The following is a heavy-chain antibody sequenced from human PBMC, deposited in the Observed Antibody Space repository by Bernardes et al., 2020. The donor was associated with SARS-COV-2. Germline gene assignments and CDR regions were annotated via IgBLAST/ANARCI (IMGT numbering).Heavy chain of an antibody. CDR3: ARDVRGYCSGGTCYSNY. D-gene: IGHD2-15*01. V-gene: IGHV1-18*04. CDR1: GYTFTMYG. Sequence: ASVKVSCKASGYTFTMYGISWVRQAPGQGLEWMGWISTYNGDTNYAQKLQGRVTMTTDTSTSTAYVELRSLRSDDTAVYYCARDVRGYCSGGTCYSNYWGQGTLVTVSS. CDR2: ISTYNGDT. J-gene: IGHJ4*02.